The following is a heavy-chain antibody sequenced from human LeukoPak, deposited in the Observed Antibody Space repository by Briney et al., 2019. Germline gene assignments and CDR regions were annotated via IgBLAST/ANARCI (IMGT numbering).Heavy chain of an antibody. CDR3: ARSYYGGNSVQYY. CDR2: INTNTGNP. V-gene: IGHV7-4-1*02. D-gene: IGHD4-23*01. CDR1: GYTFTTYS. Sequence: ASVKVSCKASGYTFTTYSMNWVRQAPGQGLEWMGWINTNTGNPTYAQGFTGRFVFSLDTSVSTAYLQISSLKAEDTAVYYCARSYYGGNSVQYYWGQGTLVTVAS. J-gene: IGHJ4*02.